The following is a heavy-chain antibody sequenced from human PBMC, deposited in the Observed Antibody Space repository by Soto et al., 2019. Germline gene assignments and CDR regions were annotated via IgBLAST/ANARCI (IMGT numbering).Heavy chain of an antibody. V-gene: IGHV4-59*08. CDR2: VYYTGST. CDR1: GFSLSNFY. CDR3: ARTVLGPDLLADSFVDYYYYMDV. Sequence: SETLSLTCTFSGFSLSNFYLSLLRPPPGKGLEWIGYVYYTGSTSYNPSLKRRVTFSADSSRGQFSLRLNSVTAADTAVYYCARTVLGPDLLADSFVDYYYYMDVWGQGTTVTVSS. D-gene: IGHD3-9*01. J-gene: IGHJ6*03.